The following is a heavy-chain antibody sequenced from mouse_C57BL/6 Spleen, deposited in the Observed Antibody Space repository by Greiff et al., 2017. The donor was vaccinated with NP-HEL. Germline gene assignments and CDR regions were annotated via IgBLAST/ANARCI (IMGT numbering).Heavy chain of an antibody. CDR1: GYAFTNYL. CDR2: INPGSGGT. J-gene: IGHJ3*01. CDR3: ARRSSGSWFAS. D-gene: IGHD3-2*02. V-gene: IGHV1-54*01. Sequence: VQLQQSGAELVRPGTSVKVSCKASGYAFTNYLIEWVKQRPGQGLEWIGVINPGSGGTNYNEKFKGKATLTADKSSSTAYMQLSSLTSEDSAVYFCARRSSGSWFASWGQGTLVTVSA.